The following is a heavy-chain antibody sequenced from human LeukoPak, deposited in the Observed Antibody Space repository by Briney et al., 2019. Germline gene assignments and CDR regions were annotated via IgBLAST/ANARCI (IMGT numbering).Heavy chain of an antibody. J-gene: IGHJ6*03. D-gene: IGHD6-13*01. V-gene: IGHV3-48*03. CDR2: ISSSGSTI. CDR1: GFTFSSYE. CDR3: ARVSSSSWYYNYYYYMDV. Sequence: GGSLRLSCAASGFTFSSYEMNWVRQAPGKGLEWVSYISSSGSTIYYADSVKGRFTISRDNAKNSLYLQMNSLRAEDTAVYYCARVSSSSWYYNYYYYMDVWGKGTTVTISS.